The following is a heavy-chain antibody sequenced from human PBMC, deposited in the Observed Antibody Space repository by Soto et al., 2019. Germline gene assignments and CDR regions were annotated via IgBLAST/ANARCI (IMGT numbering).Heavy chain of an antibody. CDR2: ISGSGGST. J-gene: IGHJ4*02. V-gene: IGHV3-23*01. CDR3: HYYDSSGYYGEDY. Sequence: RGSLLISCAASVFTFSSYAMSWVRQAPGKGLEWVSAISGSGGSTYYADSVKGRFTISRDNSKNTLYLQMNSLRAEDTAVYYCHYYDSSGYYGEDYWGQGTMVTVSS. D-gene: IGHD3-22*01. CDR1: VFTFSSYA.